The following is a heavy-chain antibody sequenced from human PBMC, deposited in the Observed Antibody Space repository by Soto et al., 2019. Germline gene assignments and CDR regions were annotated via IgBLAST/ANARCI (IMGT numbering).Heavy chain of an antibody. CDR1: GFTLNNHA. CDR2: ISGSDDST. CDR3: ASPPRATVTDNIFDF. V-gene: IGHV3-23*01. D-gene: IGHD4-17*01. Sequence: EVQLLESGGGLVQPGGSLRLSCTASGFTLNNHAMSWVRQAPGKGLEWVSVISGSDDSTYYADSVRGRFSISRASSKNTLYLHMSSLRAEDTAVYYCASPPRATVTDNIFDFWGPGTLVTVSS. J-gene: IGHJ4*02.